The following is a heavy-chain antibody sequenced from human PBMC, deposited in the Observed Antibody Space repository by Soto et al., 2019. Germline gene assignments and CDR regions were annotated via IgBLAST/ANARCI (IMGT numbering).Heavy chain of an antibody. D-gene: IGHD6-13*01. Sequence: GGSLRLSCAASGFTFSSYAMSWVRQAPGKGLEWVSAISGSGGSTYYADSVKGRFTISRDNSKNTLYLQMNSLRAEDTAVYYCVKDLKQRLVPYIHYPGQATLVTGSS. CDR1: GFTFSSYA. V-gene: IGHV3-23*01. CDR3: VKDLKQRLVPYIHY. CDR2: ISGSGGST. J-gene: IGHJ4*02.